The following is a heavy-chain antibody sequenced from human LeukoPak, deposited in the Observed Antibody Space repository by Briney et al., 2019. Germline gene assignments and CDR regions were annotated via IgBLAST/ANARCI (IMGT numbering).Heavy chain of an antibody. J-gene: IGHJ3*01. Sequence: GGSLRLSCAASGFTFSSYAINWVRQAPGKGLEWISYISNSGDTVYYADSVKGRFTISRDNAKNTLYLQMNSLRVEDTAVYYCAKDRSSWGASDFWGQGTMVTVSS. CDR2: ISNSGDTV. CDR1: GFTFSSYA. CDR3: AKDRSSWGASDF. V-gene: IGHV3-48*03. D-gene: IGHD3-3*01.